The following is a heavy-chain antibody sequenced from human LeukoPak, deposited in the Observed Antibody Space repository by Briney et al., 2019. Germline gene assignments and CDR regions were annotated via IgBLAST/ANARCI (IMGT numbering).Heavy chain of an antibody. CDR2: INWNGGST. V-gene: IGHV3-20*04. CDR1: GFTFDDYG. CDR3: ARGGIGSSYPQPDAFDI. J-gene: IGHJ3*02. Sequence: GGSLRLSCAASGFTFDDYGMSWVRQAPGKGLEWVSGINWNGGSTGYADSVKGRFTISRDNAKNPLYLQMNSLRAEDTALYYCARGGIGSSYPQPDAFDIWGQGTMVTASS. D-gene: IGHD6-13*01.